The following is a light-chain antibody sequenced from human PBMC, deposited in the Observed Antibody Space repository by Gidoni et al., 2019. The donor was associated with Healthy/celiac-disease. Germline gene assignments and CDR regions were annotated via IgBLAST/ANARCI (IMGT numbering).Light chain of an antibody. CDR2: AAT. CDR3: QQSYSTPTA. J-gene: IGKJ1*01. Sequence: DIQMTQSPSSLSASVGDRVTITCRTSQSISNYLNWYQQKPGEAPKVLIFAATSLERGIPSRFSGSGSGTDFTLTISSLQPEDIATYFCQQSYSTPTAFGLXTKVEIK. V-gene: IGKV1-39*01. CDR1: QSISNY.